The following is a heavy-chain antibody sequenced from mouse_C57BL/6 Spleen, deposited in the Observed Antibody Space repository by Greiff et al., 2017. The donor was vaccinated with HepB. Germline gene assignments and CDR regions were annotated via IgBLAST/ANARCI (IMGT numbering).Heavy chain of an antibody. V-gene: IGHV1-74*01. Sequence: QVQLQQTGAELVKPGASVKVFCKASGFTFTNFWMHWVKQRPGQGLEWIGRIHPSDSDTNYNQKFKGKATLTVDKSSSTAYMQLSSLTSEDSAVYYCAIELRSKWGQGTTLTVSS. CDR2: IHPSDSDT. CDR3: AIELRSK. J-gene: IGHJ2*01. D-gene: IGHD1-1*01. CDR1: GFTFTNFW.